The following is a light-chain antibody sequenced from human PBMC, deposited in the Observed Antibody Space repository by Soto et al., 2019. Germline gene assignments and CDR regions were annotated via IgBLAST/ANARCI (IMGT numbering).Light chain of an antibody. CDR1: QSISSW. CDR3: QQYNSYSPLT. J-gene: IGKJ4*01. CDR2: KAS. Sequence: DSPMTQSPSTVSASVGDRVTINCRASQSISSWLAWYQQKPGKAPKLLIYKASSLESGVPSRFSGSGSGTEFTLTISSLQPDDFATYYCQQYNSYSPLTFAGGTKVDI. V-gene: IGKV1-5*03.